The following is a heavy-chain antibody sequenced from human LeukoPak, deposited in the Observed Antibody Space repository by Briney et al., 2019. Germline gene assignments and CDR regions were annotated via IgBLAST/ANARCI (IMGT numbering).Heavy chain of an antibody. CDR3: SRDRLGGLDL. CDR1: GFTFSSYA. V-gene: IGHV3-21*01. J-gene: IGHJ5*02. D-gene: IGHD5-12*01. Sequence: GRSLRLSCAASGFTFSSYAMHWVRQAPGKGLEWVSSISTMSNYIFYGDSVKGRFTISRDNAKNSVYLQMNSLRPEDTAVYYCSRDRLGGLDLWGQGTLVTVSS. CDR2: ISTMSNYI.